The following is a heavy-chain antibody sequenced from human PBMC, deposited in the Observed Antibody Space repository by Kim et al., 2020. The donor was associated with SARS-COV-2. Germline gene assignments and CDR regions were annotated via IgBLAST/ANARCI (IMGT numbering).Heavy chain of an antibody. D-gene: IGHD6-19*01. V-gene: IGHV3-33*06. Sequence: YANPEKGRFTISRNNAENTVYLQMSSRRAEDTAVYYCAKQSSSGWYNFDYWGQGTLVTVSS. CDR3: AKQSSSGWYNFDY. J-gene: IGHJ4*02.